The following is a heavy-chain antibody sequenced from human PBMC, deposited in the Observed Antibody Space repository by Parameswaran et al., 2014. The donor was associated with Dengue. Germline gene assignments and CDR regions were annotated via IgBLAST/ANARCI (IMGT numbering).Heavy chain of an antibody. J-gene: IGHJ5*02. Sequence: WVRQALDKGLSGWEGVIPIFGTANYAQKFQGRVTITADESTSTAYMELSSLRSEDTAVYYCARNIPGIIRGGWFDPWGQGTLVTVSS. V-gene: IGHV1-69*01. CDR2: VIPIFGTA. CDR3: ARNIPGIIRGGWFDP. D-gene: IGHD2/OR15-2a*01.